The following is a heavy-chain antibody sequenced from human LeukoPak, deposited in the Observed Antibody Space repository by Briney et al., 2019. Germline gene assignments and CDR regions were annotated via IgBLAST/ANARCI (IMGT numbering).Heavy chain of an antibody. V-gene: IGHV1-46*01. CDR2: INPSGGST. CDR1: GYTFTSYY. J-gene: IGHJ4*02. Sequence: ASVKVSCKASGYTFTSYYMHWVRQAPGQGLEWMGIINPSGGSTNYAQKFQGRVTMTRDTSTGTVYMELSSLRSEDTAVYYCARDLEESSTSCYLDYWGQGTLVTVSS. CDR3: ARDLEESSTSCYLDY. D-gene: IGHD2-2*01.